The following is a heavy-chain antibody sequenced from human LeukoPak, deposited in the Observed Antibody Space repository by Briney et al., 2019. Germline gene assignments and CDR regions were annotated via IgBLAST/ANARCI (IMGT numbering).Heavy chain of an antibody. J-gene: IGHJ4*02. CDR1: GFTFDDYA. CDR3: ARDHIWFGELGRHFDY. Sequence: QSGGSLRLSCAASGFTFDDYAMHWVRQAPGKGLEWVSGISWNSGSIGYADSVKGRFTISRDNAKNSLYLQMNSLRAEDTAVYYCARDHIWFGELGRHFDYWGQGTLVTVSS. CDR2: ISWNSGSI. V-gene: IGHV3-9*01. D-gene: IGHD3-10*01.